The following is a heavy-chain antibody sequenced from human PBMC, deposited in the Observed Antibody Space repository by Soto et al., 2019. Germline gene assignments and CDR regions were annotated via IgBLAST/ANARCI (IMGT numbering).Heavy chain of an antibody. D-gene: IGHD6-19*01. CDR2: ISSSSSPI. CDR1: GFTFSSYS. J-gene: IGHJ4*02. Sequence: GGSLRLSCAASGFTFSSYSMNWVRQAPGKGLEWVSYISSSSSPIYYADSVKGRFTISRDNAKNSLYLQMNSLRDEDTAVYYCARDLEYSSGLTYFDYWGQGTLVTVSS. CDR3: ARDLEYSSGLTYFDY. V-gene: IGHV3-48*02.